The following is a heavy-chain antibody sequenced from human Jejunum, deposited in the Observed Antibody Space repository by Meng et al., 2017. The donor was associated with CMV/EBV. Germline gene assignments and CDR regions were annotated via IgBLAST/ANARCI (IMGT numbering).Heavy chain of an antibody. CDR2: IYPGDSDT. D-gene: IGHD4-11*01. J-gene: IGHJ4*02. V-gene: IGHV5-51*01. CDR3: ARSTTVADFDS. Sequence: KGSGYTFTNYLIGWVRQMPGKGLECMGIIYPGDSDTKYSPSFQGQVTISADKSINTAYLQWSSLQASDTAMYYCARSTTVADFDSWGQGTLVTVSS. CDR1: GYTFTNYL.